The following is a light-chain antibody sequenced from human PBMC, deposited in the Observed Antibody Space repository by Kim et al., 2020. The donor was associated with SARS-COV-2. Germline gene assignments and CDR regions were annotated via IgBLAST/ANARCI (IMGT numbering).Light chain of an antibody. Sequence: SYELIQPPSVSVSPGQTASITCSGAKLGDKYACWYQQKPGQSPVLVIYQDSKRPSGIPERFSGSNSGNTATLTISGTQAMDEADYYCQAWDSSTAVFGGGTQLTVL. CDR2: QDS. CDR1: KLGDKY. V-gene: IGLV3-1*01. J-gene: IGLJ3*02. CDR3: QAWDSSTAV.